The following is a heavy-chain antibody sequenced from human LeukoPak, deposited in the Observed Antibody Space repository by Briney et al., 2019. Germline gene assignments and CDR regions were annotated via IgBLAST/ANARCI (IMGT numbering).Heavy chain of an antibody. CDR1: GGSISSYY. Sequence: SETLSLTCTVSGGSISSYYWSWIRQPPGKGLEWIGYIYYSGSTNYKPSLKSRVTISVDTSKNQLSLKLRSVTAADTAVYYCARRFGGGRYNWFDPWGQGTLVTVSP. D-gene: IGHD2-15*01. V-gene: IGHV4-59*08. J-gene: IGHJ5*02. CDR3: ARRFGGGRYNWFDP. CDR2: IYYSGST.